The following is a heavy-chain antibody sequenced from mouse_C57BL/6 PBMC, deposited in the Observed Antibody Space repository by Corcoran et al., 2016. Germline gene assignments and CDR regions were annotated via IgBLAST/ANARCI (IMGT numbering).Heavy chain of an antibody. CDR3: ARKWDWYFDV. CDR2: INPYNGGT. D-gene: IGHD1-3*01. V-gene: IGHV1-19*01. CDR1: GYTFTDYY. Sequence: EVKLQQSGPVLVKPGASVKMYCKASGYTFTDYYMNWVKQSHGKSLEWIGVINPYNGGTSYNQKFKGKATLTVDKSSSTAYMELNSLTSEDSAVYYCARKWDWYFDVWGTGSTVTVSS. J-gene: IGHJ1*03.